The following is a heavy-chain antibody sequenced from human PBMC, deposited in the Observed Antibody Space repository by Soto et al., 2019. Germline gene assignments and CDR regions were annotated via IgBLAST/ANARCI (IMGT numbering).Heavy chain of an antibody. D-gene: IGHD5-18*01. CDR2: IDWDDDK. CDR1: WFSLSTSGMC. CDR3: ARIRTRGGYSYGSDY. Sequence: GPTLVNPTQTLTLTCTFSWFSLSTSGMCVSWIRQPPGKALEWLALIDWDDDKYYSTSLKTRLTISKDTSKNQVVLTMTNMDPVDTATYYCARIRTRGGYSYGSDYWGQGTLVTVSS. J-gene: IGHJ4*02. V-gene: IGHV2-70*01.